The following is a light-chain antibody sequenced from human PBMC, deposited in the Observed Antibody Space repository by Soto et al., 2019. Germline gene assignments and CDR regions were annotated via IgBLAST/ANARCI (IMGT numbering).Light chain of an antibody. V-gene: IGKV3-11*01. CDR1: QSVSSY. J-gene: IGKJ3*01. CDR3: QQRTIWPRSFT. CDR2: DTY. Sequence: EIVLTQSPATLSLSPGERATLSCRASQSVSSYLAWYQQKPGQAPRLLIYDTYKRATGIPARSSGSGSGTYFSLTISSLEPEDCADYYCQQRTIWPRSFTFAPGTKLHI.